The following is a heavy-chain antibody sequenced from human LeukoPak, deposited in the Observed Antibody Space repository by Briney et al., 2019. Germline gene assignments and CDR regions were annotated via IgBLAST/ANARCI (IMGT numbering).Heavy chain of an antibody. CDR3: ARYYADVNGYYYYYDY. Sequence: LETLSLTCTVSGASVSGYYWSWIRKPPGKGLEWIGFSAHTGSSSYNPSLKSRVSISVDKSMSHFSLRLTSVTTADTAVYYCARYYADVNGYYYYYDYWGQGTLVTVSS. CDR2: SAHTGSS. V-gene: IGHV4-59*02. CDR1: GASVSGYY. D-gene: IGHD3-22*01. J-gene: IGHJ4*02.